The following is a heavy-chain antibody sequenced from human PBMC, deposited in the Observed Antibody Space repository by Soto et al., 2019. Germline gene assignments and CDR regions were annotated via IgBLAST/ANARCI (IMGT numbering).Heavy chain of an antibody. CDR2: IWYDGSNK. Sequence: EGSLKLSCAASGFTFSSYGMHWVRQAPGKGLEWVAVIWYDGSNKFYADSVKGRFTISRDNSKNTLYLQMNSLRAEDTAVYYCARDGGDYDFWNGYYFDYWGQGTLVTVSS. D-gene: IGHD3-3*01. J-gene: IGHJ4*02. CDR3: ARDGGDYDFWNGYYFDY. V-gene: IGHV3-33*01. CDR1: GFTFSSYG.